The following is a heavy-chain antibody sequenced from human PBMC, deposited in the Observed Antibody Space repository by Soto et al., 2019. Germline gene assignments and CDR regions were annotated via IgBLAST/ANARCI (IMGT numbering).Heavy chain of an antibody. Sequence: SETLSLTCTVSGGSISSSSYYWCWIRQPPGKGLEWIGSIYYSGSTCYNPSLKSRVTISVDTSKNQFSLKLSSVTAADTAVYYCARQTVVVPFYGMDVWGQGTTVTAP. CDR2: IYYSGST. J-gene: IGHJ6*02. V-gene: IGHV4-39*01. CDR1: GGSISSSSYY. D-gene: IGHD2-2*01. CDR3: ARQTVVVPFYGMDV.